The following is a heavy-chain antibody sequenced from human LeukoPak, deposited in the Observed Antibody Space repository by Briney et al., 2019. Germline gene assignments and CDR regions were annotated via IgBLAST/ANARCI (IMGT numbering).Heavy chain of an antibody. CDR3: ANIPQSSGWYEYFQH. D-gene: IGHD6-19*01. CDR2: IYTSGST. V-gene: IGHV4-4*07. J-gene: IGHJ1*01. CDR1: GGSISSYY. Sequence: KASETLSLTCTVSGGSISSYYWSWIRQPAGKGLEWIGRIYTSGSTNYNPSLKSRVTMSVDTSKNQFSLKLSSVTAADTAVYYCANIPQSSGWYEYFQHWGQGTLVTVSS.